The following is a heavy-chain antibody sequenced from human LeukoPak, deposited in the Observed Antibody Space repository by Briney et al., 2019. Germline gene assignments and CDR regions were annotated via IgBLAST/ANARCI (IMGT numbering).Heavy chain of an antibody. J-gene: IGHJ4*02. CDR3: ARVTGYMTEDYFDY. Sequence: SETLSLTCTVSGGSIGSSSYFWAWIRQPPGKGLEWIGSISYSGRTYYNPSLKSRVTISVDTSKNQFSLRLSSVTAADTAVYYCARVTGYMTEDYFDYWGQGTLITVSS. V-gene: IGHV4-39*07. CDR2: ISYSGRT. D-gene: IGHD6-13*01. CDR1: GGSIGSSSYF.